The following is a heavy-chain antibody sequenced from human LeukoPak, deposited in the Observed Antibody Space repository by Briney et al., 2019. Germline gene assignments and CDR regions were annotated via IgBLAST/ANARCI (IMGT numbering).Heavy chain of an antibody. D-gene: IGHD6-6*01. J-gene: IGHJ5*02. CDR2: IYYSGST. CDR3: AREVSSSTNWFDP. V-gene: IGHV4-59*01. CDR1: GGSISSYY. Sequence: SETLSLTCTVSGGSISSYYWSWIRQPPGKGLEWIGYIYYSGSTNYNPSLKSRVTISVDTSKNQFSLKLSSVTAADTAVYYCAREVSSSTNWFDPWGQGTLVTVSS.